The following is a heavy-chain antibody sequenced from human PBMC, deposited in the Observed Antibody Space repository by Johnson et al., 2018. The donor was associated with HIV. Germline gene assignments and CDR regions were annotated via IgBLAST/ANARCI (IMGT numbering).Heavy chain of an antibody. J-gene: IGHJ3*02. CDR3: AREFKWGAWFGDIKHDAFDI. Sequence: VQLVESGGGVVQPGRSLRLSCAASGFTFSSYAMHWVRQAPEKGLEWISYISSSGGTIFYADSVKGRFTISRDIAKNTLYLQMNSLRAEYTAVYYCAREFKWGAWFGDIKHDAFDIWGQGTMVTVSS. D-gene: IGHD3-10*01. CDR1: GFTFSSYA. V-gene: IGHV3-48*04. CDR2: ISSSGGTI.